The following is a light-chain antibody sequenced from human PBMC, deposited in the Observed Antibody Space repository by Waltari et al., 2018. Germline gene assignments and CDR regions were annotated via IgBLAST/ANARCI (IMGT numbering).Light chain of an antibody. CDR3: SSYTSSSTLGV. CDR1: SSDVGRYTY. CDR2: EVS. J-gene: IGLJ3*02. V-gene: IGLV2-14*01. Sequence: QSALTQPASVSGSPGQSITVSCTGTSSDVGRYTYVSWYQQHPGKAPKLMIYEVSNRPSGVSNRFSGSKSGNTASLTISGLQAEDEADYYCSSYTSSSTLGVFGGGTKLTVL.